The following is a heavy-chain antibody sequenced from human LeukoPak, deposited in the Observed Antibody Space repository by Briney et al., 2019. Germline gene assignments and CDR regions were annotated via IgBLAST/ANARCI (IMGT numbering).Heavy chain of an antibody. CDR2: ISYDGSNK. D-gene: IGHD2/OR15-2a*01. V-gene: IGHV3-30*03. Sequence: GGSLRLSCAASGFTFSSYGMHWVRQAPGKGLEWVAVISYDGSNKYYADSVKGRFTISRDNSKNTLYLQMNSLRAEDTAVYYCARAKGEYDAFDIWGQGTMVTVSS. CDR1: GFTFSSYG. J-gene: IGHJ3*02. CDR3: ARAKGEYDAFDI.